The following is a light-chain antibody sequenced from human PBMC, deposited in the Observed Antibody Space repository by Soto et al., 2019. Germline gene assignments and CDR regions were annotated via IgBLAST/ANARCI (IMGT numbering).Light chain of an antibody. CDR1: SSDVGGYNY. Sequence: QSALTQPRSVSGSPGQSVTISCTGTSSDVGGYNYVSWYQQHPGKAPKLMIYEVSNWPSGVSNRFSGSKSGNTASLTISGLQAEDEADYYCSSYTSSSTLYVFGTGTKVTVL. CDR2: EVS. J-gene: IGLJ1*01. V-gene: IGLV2-14*01. CDR3: SSYTSSSTLYV.